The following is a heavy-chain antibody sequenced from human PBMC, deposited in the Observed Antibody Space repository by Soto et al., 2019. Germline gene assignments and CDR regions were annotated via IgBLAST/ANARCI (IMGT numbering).Heavy chain of an antibody. CDR2: INPSGGST. CDR1: GYTFTSYY. V-gene: IGHV1-46*01. CDR3: ARVLGDYGDFDY. Sequence: QVQLVQSGAEVKKPGASVKVSCKASGYTFTSYYMHWVRQAPGQGLEWMGIINPSGGSTSYAQKFQGRVTMTRDTSTSTVYKELSSLRSEDTAVYYCARVLGDYGDFDYWGQGTLVTVSS. J-gene: IGHJ4*02. D-gene: IGHD4-17*01.